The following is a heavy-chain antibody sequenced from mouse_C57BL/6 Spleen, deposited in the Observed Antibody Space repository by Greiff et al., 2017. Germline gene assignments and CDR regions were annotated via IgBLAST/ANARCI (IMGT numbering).Heavy chain of an antibody. CDR2: INPDGSST. J-gene: IGHJ1*03. D-gene: IGHD1-1*01. CDR1: GFTFSDYY. Sequence: EVKVVESEGGLVQPGSSMKLSCTASGFTFSDYYMAWVRQVPEKGLEWVANINPDGSSTNSLDTLKSRFSISIVNAKNILYLQMSSLMSEDTATSDFARGAHYYGIGGYFDVWGTGTTVTVSS. CDR3: ARGAHYYGIGGYFDV. V-gene: IGHV5-16*01.